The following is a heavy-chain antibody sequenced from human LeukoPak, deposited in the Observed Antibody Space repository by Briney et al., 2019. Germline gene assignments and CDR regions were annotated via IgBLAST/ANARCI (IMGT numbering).Heavy chain of an antibody. CDR3: ARGDYDYVWGSYRTKYYFDY. J-gene: IGHJ4*02. CDR1: GGSFSGYY. CDR2: INHSGST. V-gene: IGHV4-34*01. D-gene: IGHD3-16*02. Sequence: ASETLSLTCAVYGGSFSGYYWSWIRQPPGKGLEWIGEINHSGSTNYNPSLKSRVTISVDTSKNQFSLKLSSVTAADTAVYYCARGDYDYVWGSYRTKYYFDYWGQGTLVTVSS.